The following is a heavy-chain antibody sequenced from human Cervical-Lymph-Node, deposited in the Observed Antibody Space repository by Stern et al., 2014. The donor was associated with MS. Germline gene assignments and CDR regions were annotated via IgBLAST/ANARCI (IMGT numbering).Heavy chain of an antibody. CDR2: IDPNGGST. V-gene: IGHV1-46*03. CDR3: ARGDHYYSYGLDV. Sequence: VHLVESGAEVKKPGASVKVSCEASGYTLTSYSMHWVRQAPGQGLERLGVIDPNGGSTRYAQKFQGRVSMTSDTSTTTVYIEVSGLRSEDPAVYYCARGDHYYSYGLDVWGQGTTVTVSS. J-gene: IGHJ6*02. CDR1: GYTLTSYS.